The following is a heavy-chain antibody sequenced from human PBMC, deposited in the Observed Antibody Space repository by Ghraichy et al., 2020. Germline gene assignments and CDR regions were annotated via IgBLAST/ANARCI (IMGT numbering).Heavy chain of an antibody. CDR3: ARLGLYCSSTSCYVLLDY. D-gene: IGHD2-2*01. CDR1: GGSISSSNW. J-gene: IGHJ4*02. CDR2: IYHSGST. Sequence: SETLSPTCAVSGGSISSSNWWSWVRQPPGKGLEWIGEIYHSGSTNYNPSLKSRVTISVDKSKNQFSLKLSSVTAADTAVYYCARLGLYCSSTSCYVLLDYWGQGTLVTVSS. V-gene: IGHV4-4*02.